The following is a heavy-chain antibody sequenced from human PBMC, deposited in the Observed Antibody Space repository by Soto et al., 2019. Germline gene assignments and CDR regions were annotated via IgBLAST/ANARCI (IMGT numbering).Heavy chain of an antibody. CDR3: ASPVPPGYSYGKLDY. CDR1: GGTFSSYA. V-gene: IGHV1-69*13. CDR2: IIPIFGTA. J-gene: IGHJ4*02. D-gene: IGHD5-18*01. Sequence: ASVKVSCKASGGTFSSYAISWVRQAPGQGLEWMGGIIPIFGTANYAQKFQGRVTITADESTSTAYMEPSSLRSEDTAVYYCASPVPPGYSYGKLDYWGQGTLVTVSS.